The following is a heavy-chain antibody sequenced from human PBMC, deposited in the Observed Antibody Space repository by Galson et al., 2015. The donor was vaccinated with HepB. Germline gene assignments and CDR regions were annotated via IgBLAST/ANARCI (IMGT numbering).Heavy chain of an antibody. CDR3: ARDLDILTGYPRYYYYSMDV. V-gene: IGHV3-48*01. J-gene: IGHJ6*02. CDR1: GFTFSSYS. Sequence: SLRLSCAASGFTFSSYSMNWVRQAPEKGLEWVSYISSSSSTIYYADSVKGRFTISRDNAKNSLYLQMNSLRAEDTAVYYCARDLDILTGYPRYYYYSMDVWGQGTTVTVSS. CDR2: ISSSSSTI. D-gene: IGHD3-9*01.